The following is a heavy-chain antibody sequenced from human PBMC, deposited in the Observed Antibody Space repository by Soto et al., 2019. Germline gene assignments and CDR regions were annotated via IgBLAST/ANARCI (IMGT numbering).Heavy chain of an antibody. D-gene: IGHD6-19*01. Sequence: GGSLRLSCAASGFTVSSNYMTWVRQAPGMGLEWVSVIYSDGSTYYADSVKGRFIISRDESKNTVYLQMNSLRDEDTAVYYCARVQWLVRNAFAIWGQGTMVTVSS. CDR1: GFTVSSNY. CDR2: IYSDGST. V-gene: IGHV3-53*01. J-gene: IGHJ3*02. CDR3: ARVQWLVRNAFAI.